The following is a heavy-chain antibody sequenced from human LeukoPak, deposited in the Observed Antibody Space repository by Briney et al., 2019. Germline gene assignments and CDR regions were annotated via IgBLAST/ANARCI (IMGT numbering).Heavy chain of an antibody. D-gene: IGHD3-10*01. CDR2: IYHSGST. CDR1: GGSISSGGYS. J-gene: IGHJ6*02. CDR3: ARVGPYYYGSGMYYGMDV. Sequence: KPSQTLSLTCAVSGGSISSGGYSWSWIRQPPGKGLEWIGYIYHSGSTYYNPSLKSRVTISVDRSKNQFSLKLSSVTAADTAVYYCARVGPYYYGSGMYYGMDVWGQGTTVTVSS. V-gene: IGHV4-30-2*01.